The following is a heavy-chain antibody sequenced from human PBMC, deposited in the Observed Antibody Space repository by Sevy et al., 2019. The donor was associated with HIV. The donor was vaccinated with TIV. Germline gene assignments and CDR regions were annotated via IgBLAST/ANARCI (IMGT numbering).Heavy chain of an antibody. CDR3: ARGFDYFDY. D-gene: IGHD3-10*01. CDR1: GYSFESYG. CDR2: IRAYSGNT. V-gene: IGHV1-18*01. J-gene: IGHJ4*02. Sequence: ASVKVSCKASGYSFESYGMSWVRQAPGQGLEWMGWIRAYSGNTNSAQKVQGRITMTTDTSTTTAYMDLRSLRSDDTAVYYCARGFDYFDYWGQGTLVTVSS.